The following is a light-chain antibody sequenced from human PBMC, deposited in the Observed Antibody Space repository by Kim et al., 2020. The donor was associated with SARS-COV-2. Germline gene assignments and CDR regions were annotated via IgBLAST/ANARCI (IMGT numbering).Light chain of an antibody. J-gene: IGLJ3*02. CDR2: CNN. CDR3: AAWDDSLNGWV. Sequence: GQTVTISCSGSSSNIGSNTVNWYQQLPGTAPKLLIYCNNQRPSGVPARCSGSKSGTSASLAISGLQSEDEADYYCAAWDDSLNGWVFGGGTQLTVL. V-gene: IGLV1-44*01. CDR1: SSNIGSNT.